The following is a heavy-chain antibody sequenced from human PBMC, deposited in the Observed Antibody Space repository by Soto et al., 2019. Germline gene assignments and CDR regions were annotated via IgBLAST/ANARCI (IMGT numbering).Heavy chain of an antibody. V-gene: IGHV1-8*01. D-gene: IGHD6-19*01. CDR1: GYTFTSYD. Sequence: QVQLVQSGAEVKKPGASVKVSCKASGYTFTSYDINWVRQATGQGLEWMGWMNPNSGNTAYAQKFQGRVTMTRNTXXXXXXXXXXXXXXXXXXVXYCARELAVAGFDYWGQGTLVTVSS. J-gene: IGHJ4*02. CDR2: MNPNSGNT. CDR3: ARELAVAGFDY.